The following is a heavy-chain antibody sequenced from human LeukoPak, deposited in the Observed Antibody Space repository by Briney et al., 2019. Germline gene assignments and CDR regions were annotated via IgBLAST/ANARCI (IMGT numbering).Heavy chain of an antibody. CDR2: IYYSGST. J-gene: IGHJ4*02. V-gene: IGHV4-31*03. CDR1: GGSISSGGYY. D-gene: IGHD3-22*01. Sequence: SQTLSLTCTVSGGSISSGGYYWSWIRQHPGKGLEWIGYIYYSGSTYYNPSLKSRVTISVDTSKNQFSLKLSSVTAADTAVYYCARVGPQYYYDSSGQPFDYWGQGTLVTVSS. CDR3: ARVGPQYYYDSSGQPFDY.